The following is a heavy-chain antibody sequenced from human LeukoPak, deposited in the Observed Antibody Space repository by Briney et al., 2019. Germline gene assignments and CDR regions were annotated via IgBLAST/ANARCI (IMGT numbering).Heavy chain of an antibody. V-gene: IGHV2-5*01. CDR3: AHTDSYRHGYCTSTSCLKWFDP. Sequence: ESGPTLVNPTQTLTLTCTFSGFSLSTRGVGVGWIRQPPGKALEWLALIYWKDDKWYSPSPKSRLTITKDTSKNQVVLTMINMDPVDTATYYCAHTDSYRHGYCTSTSCLKWFDPWGQGTLVTVSS. CDR2: IYWKDDK. D-gene: IGHD2-2*01. J-gene: IGHJ5*02. CDR1: GFSLSTRGVG.